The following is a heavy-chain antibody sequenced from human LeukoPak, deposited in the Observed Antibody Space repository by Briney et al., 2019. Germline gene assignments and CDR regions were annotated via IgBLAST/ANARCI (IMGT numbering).Heavy chain of an antibody. CDR3: ARASEGIGYFDT. CDR2: IYYSGNT. J-gene: IGHJ4*02. Sequence: PSETLSLTCTVSGGSINSFYWSWIRQSPGKGLEWIGYIYYSGNTNYNPSLQSRVTISVDTSKKQFSLKLSSVTAADTAVYYCARASEGIGYFDTWGRGSLVTVSS. D-gene: IGHD6-13*01. V-gene: IGHV4-59*01. CDR1: GGSINSFY.